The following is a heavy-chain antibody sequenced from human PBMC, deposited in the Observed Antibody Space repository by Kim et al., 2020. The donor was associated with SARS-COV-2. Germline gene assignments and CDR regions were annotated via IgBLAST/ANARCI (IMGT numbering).Heavy chain of an antibody. Sequence: PSLRSRVTISLDTPNNHFSLKLTSVTAADTAVYYCARPVRGARHDAFDIWGQGSVVTVSS. V-gene: IGHV4-39*02. CDR3: ARPVRGARHDAFDI. D-gene: IGHD3-10*02. J-gene: IGHJ3*02.